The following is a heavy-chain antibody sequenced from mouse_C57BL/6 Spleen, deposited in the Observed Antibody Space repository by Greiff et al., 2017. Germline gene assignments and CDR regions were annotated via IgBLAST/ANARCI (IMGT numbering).Heavy chain of an antibody. CDR1: GYTFTSYW. D-gene: IGHD1-1*01. CDR3: ARPFYNGSSYDYAMDY. V-gene: IGHV1-69*01. J-gene: IGHJ4*01. Sequence: QVQLKQPGAELVMPGASVKLSCKASGYTFTSYWMHWVKQRPGQGLEWIGEIDPSDSYTNYNQKFKGKSTLTVDKSSSPAYMQLSSLTSEDSAVYCCARPFYNGSSYDYAMDYWGQGTSVTVSS. CDR2: IDPSDSYT.